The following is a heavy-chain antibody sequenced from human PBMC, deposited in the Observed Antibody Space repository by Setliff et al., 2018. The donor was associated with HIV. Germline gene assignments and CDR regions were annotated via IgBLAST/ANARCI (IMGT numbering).Heavy chain of an antibody. V-gene: IGHV1-46*01. Sequence: GASVKVSCKASGYTFTRYFMHCVRQAPGQGLEWLGMINPSGGSTWYAQKFQVRVTMTGDTSTTTVYMELSRFRSEDTAVYYCARGRYYDSGTYFTETWGQGTLVTVSS. CDR3: ARGRYYDSGTYFTET. D-gene: IGHD3-10*01. CDR2: INPSGGST. J-gene: IGHJ5*02. CDR1: GYTFTRYF.